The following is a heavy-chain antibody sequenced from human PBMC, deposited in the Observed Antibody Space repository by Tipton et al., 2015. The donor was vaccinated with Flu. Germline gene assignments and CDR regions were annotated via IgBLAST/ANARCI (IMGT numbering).Heavy chain of an antibody. CDR2: IYYSGST. V-gene: IGHV4-31*02. CDR3: ARGAYDFWSGYPTHYFDY. J-gene: IGHJ4*02. CDR1: GGSISSGGYY. Sequence: LRLSCTVSGGSISSGGYYWSWIRQRPGKGLEWIGYIYYSGSTCYNPSLKSRVTISVDTSKNQFSLKLSSVTAADTAVYYCARGAYDFWSGYPTHYFDYWGQGTLVTVSS. D-gene: IGHD3-3*01.